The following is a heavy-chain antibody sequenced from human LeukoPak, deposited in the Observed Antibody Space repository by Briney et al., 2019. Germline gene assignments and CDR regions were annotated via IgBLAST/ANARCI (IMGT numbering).Heavy chain of an antibody. CDR1: GYTFTSYG. V-gene: IGHV1-18*01. D-gene: IGHD2-21*02. CDR3: ARDQIPIVVVTFDYYYYYGMDV. CDR2: ISAYNGNT. Sequence: GASVKVSCKASGYTFTSYGISWVRQAPGQGLERMGWISAYNGNTNYAQKLQGRVTMTTDTSTSTAYMELRSLRSDDTAVYYCARDQIPIVVVTFDYYYYYGMDVWGQGTTVTVSS. J-gene: IGHJ6*02.